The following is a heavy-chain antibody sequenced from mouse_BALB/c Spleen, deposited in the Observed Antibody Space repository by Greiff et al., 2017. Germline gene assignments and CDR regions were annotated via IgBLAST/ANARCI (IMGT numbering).Heavy chain of an antibody. Sequence: EVKLQESGGGLVQPGGSRKLSCAASGFTFSSFGMHWVRQAPEKGLEWVAYISSGSSTIYYADTVKGRFTISRDNPKNTLFLQMTSLRSEDTAMYYCARGILRRDYAMDYWGQGTSVTVSS. D-gene: IGHD1-1*01. CDR3: ARGILRRDYAMDY. CDR2: ISSGSSTI. V-gene: IGHV5-17*02. CDR1: GFTFSSFG. J-gene: IGHJ4*01.